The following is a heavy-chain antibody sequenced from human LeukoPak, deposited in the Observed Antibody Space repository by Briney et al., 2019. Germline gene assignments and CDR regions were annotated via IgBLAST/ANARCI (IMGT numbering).Heavy chain of an antibody. CDR1: GFTVSSYG. Sequence: GGSLRLSCAASGFTVSSYGMHWVRQAPGKGLEWVAVVWYDGSNKYYADSVKGRFTISRDNSKNTLYLQMNSLRAEDTAVYYCARGSLLWFGELAPFDPWGEGTLVTVSS. CDR2: VWYDGSNK. J-gene: IGHJ5*02. CDR3: ARGSLLWFGELAPFDP. D-gene: IGHD3-10*01. V-gene: IGHV3-33*01.